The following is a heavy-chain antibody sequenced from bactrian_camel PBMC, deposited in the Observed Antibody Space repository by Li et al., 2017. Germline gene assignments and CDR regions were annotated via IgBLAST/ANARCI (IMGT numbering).Heavy chain of an antibody. J-gene: IGHJ4*01. Sequence: HVQLVESGGGSVQTGGSLTLSCVASGYTVTAYCMGWFRQVPGKEREGVATIVGYKITSYADSVKGRFNISKDDAKNTLYLQMNSLKPEDTAMYYCAASPATISLWTTWVPYWGQGTQVTVS. V-gene: IGHV3S1*01. CDR1: GYTVTAYC. CDR3: AASPATISLWTTWVPY. D-gene: IGHD5*01. CDR2: TIVGYKIT.